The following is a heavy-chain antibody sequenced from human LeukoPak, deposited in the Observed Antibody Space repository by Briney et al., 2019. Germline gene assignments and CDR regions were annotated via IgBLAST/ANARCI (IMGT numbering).Heavy chain of an antibody. CDR1: GFTFSHYG. V-gene: IGHV3-30*18. J-gene: IGHJ4*02. Sequence: GGSLRLSCAATGFTFSHYGIHWVRQAPGKGLEWVAVMSYDGNHKLYADSVKGRFIVSRNSSKNTLDLQMNSLRPDDSGIYYCAKAARSYYSHTYRSVDYWGQGNLVTVSS. CDR3: AKAARSYYSHTYRSVDY. D-gene: IGHD3-10*01. CDR2: MSYDGNHK.